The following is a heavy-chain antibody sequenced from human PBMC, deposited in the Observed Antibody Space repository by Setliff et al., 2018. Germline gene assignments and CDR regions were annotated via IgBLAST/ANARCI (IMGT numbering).Heavy chain of an antibody. CDR3: ATLPDTAMATAIAEYFQH. D-gene: IGHD5-18*01. CDR2: IRYDGSNE. J-gene: IGHJ1*01. Sequence: GGSLRLSCAASGFIFSIYGMHWVRQDPGKGLEWVAFIRYDGSNEDYADSVKGRFSISRDNSKNTLYLQMNSLRAEDTAVYYCATLPDTAMATAIAEYFQHWGQGTLVTVSS. V-gene: IGHV3-30*02. CDR1: GFIFSIYG.